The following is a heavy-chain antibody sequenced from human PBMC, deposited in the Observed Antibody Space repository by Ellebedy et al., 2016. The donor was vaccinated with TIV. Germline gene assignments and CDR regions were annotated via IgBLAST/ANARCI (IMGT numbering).Heavy chain of an antibody. CDR3: AGDLTVAGTLYY. CDR1: GASISSYY. Sequence: MPSETLSLTCTVSGASISSYYWSWIRQPPGKGLEWIGYIYHSGSTNYNPSLKSRVTISLDTSNNQFSLKLSSVTAADTAVYYCAGDLTVAGTLYYWGQGALVTVSS. J-gene: IGHJ4*02. CDR2: IYHSGST. D-gene: IGHD6-19*01. V-gene: IGHV4-59*01.